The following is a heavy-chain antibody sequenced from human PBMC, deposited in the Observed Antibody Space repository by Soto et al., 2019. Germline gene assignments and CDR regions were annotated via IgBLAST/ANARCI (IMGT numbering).Heavy chain of an antibody. CDR3: ARDLYSGYEKGYYYYYYMDV. CDR1: GGTFSSYT. CDR2: IIPILGIA. D-gene: IGHD5-12*01. Sequence: GASVKVSCNASGGTFSSYTISLVRQAPGQGLEWMGRIIPILGIANYAQKFQGRVTITADKSTSTAYMELSSLRSEDTAVYYCARDLYSGYEKGYYYYYYMDVWGKGTTVTVSS. V-gene: IGHV1-69*04. J-gene: IGHJ6*03.